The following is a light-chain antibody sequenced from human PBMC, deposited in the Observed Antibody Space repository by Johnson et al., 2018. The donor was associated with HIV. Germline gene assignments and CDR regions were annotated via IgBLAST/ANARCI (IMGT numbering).Light chain of an antibody. J-gene: IGLJ1*01. V-gene: IGLV1-51*01. Sequence: QSVLTQPPSVSAAPGQKVTVSCSGSSSNIGSNFVSWYQQVPGTAPKLLIYDTDKRPSGIPDRFSGSKSGTSATLGISGLQPGDEADYYCGTWDNSLSAGVFGSGTKVTVL. CDR1: SSNIGSNF. CDR2: DTD. CDR3: GTWDNSLSAGV.